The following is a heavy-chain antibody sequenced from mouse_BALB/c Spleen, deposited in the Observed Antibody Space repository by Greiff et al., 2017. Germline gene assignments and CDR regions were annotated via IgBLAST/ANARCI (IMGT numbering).Heavy chain of an antibody. D-gene: IGHD2-3*01. CDR2: IYPGDGDT. J-gene: IGHJ3*01. CDR1: GYAFSSSW. CDR3: APYDGYSWFAY. Sequence: ESGPELVKPGASVKISCKASGYAFSSSWMNWVKQRPGQGLEWIGRIYPGDGDTNYNGKFKGKATLTADKSSSTAYMQLSSLTSVDSAVYFCAPYDGYSWFAYWGQGTLVTVSA. V-gene: IGHV1-82*01.